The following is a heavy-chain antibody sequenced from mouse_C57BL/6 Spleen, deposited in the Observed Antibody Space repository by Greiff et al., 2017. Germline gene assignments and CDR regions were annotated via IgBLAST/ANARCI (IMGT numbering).Heavy chain of an antibody. CDR3: AREETGTYYFDY. CDR2: IYPGDGDT. Sequence: LVESGPELVKPGASVKISCKASGYAFSSSWMNWVKQRPGKGLEWIGRIYPGDGDTNYNGKFKGKATLTADKSSSTAYMQLSSLTSEDSAVYFCAREETGTYYFDYWGQGTTLTVSS. J-gene: IGHJ2*01. D-gene: IGHD4-1*01. CDR1: GYAFSSSW. V-gene: IGHV1-82*01.